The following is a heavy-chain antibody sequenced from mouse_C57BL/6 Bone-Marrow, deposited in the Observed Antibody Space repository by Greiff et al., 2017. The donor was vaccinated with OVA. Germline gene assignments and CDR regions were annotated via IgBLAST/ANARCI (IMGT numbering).Heavy chain of an antibody. CDR2: INPNNGGT. D-gene: IGHD2-4*01. J-gene: IGHJ4*01. CDR3: ARLYDYEIYYAMDY. V-gene: IGHV1-22*01. Sequence: VQLQQSGPELVKPGASVKMSCKASGYTFTDYNMHWVKQSHGKSLEWIGYINPNNGGTSYNQKFKGKATLTVNKSSSTAYMELRSLTSEDSAVYYCARLYDYEIYYAMDYWGQGTSVTVSS. CDR1: GYTFTDYN.